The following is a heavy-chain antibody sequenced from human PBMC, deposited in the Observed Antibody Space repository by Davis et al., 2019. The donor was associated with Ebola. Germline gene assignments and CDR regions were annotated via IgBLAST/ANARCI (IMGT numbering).Heavy chain of an antibody. J-gene: IGHJ6*02. V-gene: IGHV3-11*01. Sequence: LSLTCTLSGGSISSYYCSWIRQAPGKVLEWVSYISSSGSTIYYADSVKARFTISRDNAKNSLYLQMNSLRAEDTAVYYCARRLRFLPSAYYYYGMDVWGQGTTVTVSS. CDR3: ARRLRFLPSAYYYYGMDV. D-gene: IGHD3-3*01. CDR2: ISSSGSTI. CDR1: GGSISSYY.